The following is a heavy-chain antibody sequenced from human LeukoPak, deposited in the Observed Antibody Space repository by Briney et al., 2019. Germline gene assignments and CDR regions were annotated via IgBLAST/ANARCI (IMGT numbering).Heavy chain of an antibody. CDR2: TRNKANSYTT. CDR1: GFTFSDHY. Sequence: GGSLRLSXAASGFTFSDHYMDWVRQAPGKGLEWVGRTRNKANSYTTEYAASVKGRFTISRDDSKNSLYLQMNSLKTEDTAVYYCARDYADAFDIWGLGTMVTVSS. CDR3: ARDYADAFDI. D-gene: IGHD2-2*01. J-gene: IGHJ3*02. V-gene: IGHV3-72*01.